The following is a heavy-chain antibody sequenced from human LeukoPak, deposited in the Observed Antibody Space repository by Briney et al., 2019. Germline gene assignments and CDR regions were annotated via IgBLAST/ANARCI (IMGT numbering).Heavy chain of an antibody. J-gene: IGHJ4*02. CDR2: IKQDGSEK. Sequence: RGSLRLSCAASGFTFSSYWMSWVRQAPGKGLEWVANIKQDGSEKYYVDSVKGRFTISRDNAKNSLYLQMNSLRAEDTAVYYCARETDYYGSSPLDYWGQGTLVTVSS. CDR1: GFTFSSYW. D-gene: IGHD3-10*01. CDR3: ARETDYYGSSPLDY. V-gene: IGHV3-7*01.